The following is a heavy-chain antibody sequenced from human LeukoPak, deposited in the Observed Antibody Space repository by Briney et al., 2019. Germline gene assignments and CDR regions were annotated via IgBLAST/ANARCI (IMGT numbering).Heavy chain of an antibody. CDR1: GFTFSAYT. V-gene: IGHV3-21*04. D-gene: IGHD2-2*01. CDR2: FTSSSSSI. J-gene: IGHJ4*02. CDR3: AKDDRYIVVALNQIDY. Sequence: GGSLRLSCAASGFTFSAYTMSWVRQAPGKGLEWVSSFTSSSSSIYYADSVKGRFTISRDNSKNTLYLQMNSLRAEDTAVYYCAKDDRYIVVALNQIDYWGQGTLVTVSS.